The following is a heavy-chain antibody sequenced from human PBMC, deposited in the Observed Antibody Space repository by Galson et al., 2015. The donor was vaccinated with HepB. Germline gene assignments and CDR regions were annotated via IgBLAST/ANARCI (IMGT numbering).Heavy chain of an antibody. CDR1: GFTFSSYS. J-gene: IGHJ5*02. CDR2: ISSSSSTI. D-gene: IGHD6-6*01. V-gene: IGHV3-48*01. CDR3: ARDRRIAARPQLKAHWFDP. Sequence: SLRLSCAASGFTFSSYSMNWVRQAPGKGLEWVSYISSSSSTIYYADSVKGRFTISRDNAKNSLYLQMNSLRAEDTAVYYCARDRRIAARPQLKAHWFDPWGQGTLVTVSS.